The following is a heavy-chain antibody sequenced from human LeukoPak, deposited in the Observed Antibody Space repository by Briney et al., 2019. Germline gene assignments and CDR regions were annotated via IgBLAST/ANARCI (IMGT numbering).Heavy chain of an antibody. CDR3: ARDKSPYDSSGYRPEFDY. V-gene: IGHV1-18*01. D-gene: IGHD3-22*01. CDR1: GGTFSSYA. CDR2: ISAYNGNT. Sequence: ASVKVSCKASGGTFSSYAISWVRQAPGQGLEWMGWISAYNGNTNYAQKLQGRVTMTTDTSTSTAYVELRSLRSDDTAVYYCARDKSPYDSSGYRPEFDYWGQGTLVTVSS. J-gene: IGHJ4*02.